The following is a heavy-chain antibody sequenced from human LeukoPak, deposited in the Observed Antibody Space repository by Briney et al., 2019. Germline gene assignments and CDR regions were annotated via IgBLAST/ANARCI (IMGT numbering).Heavy chain of an antibody. Sequence: GGSLRLSCAASGFTFSSYGMHWVRQAPGKGLEWVAVISYDGSNKYYADSVKGRFTISRDNSKNTLYLQMNSLRAEDTAVYYCAKGGPMYSSSWFMWEDAFDIWGQGTMVTVSS. J-gene: IGHJ3*02. D-gene: IGHD6-6*01. CDR3: AKGGPMYSSSWFMWEDAFDI. CDR1: GFTFSSYG. V-gene: IGHV3-30*18. CDR2: ISYDGSNK.